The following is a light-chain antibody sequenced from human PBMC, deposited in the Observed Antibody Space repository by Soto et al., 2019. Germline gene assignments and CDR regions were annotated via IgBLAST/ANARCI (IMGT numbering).Light chain of an antibody. J-gene: IGLJ2*01. CDR3: SSYTSASTPLV. Sequence: QSALTQPASVSGSPGQSITISCTGTGSDVGGYNYVSWYQQHPGKAPKVMIYDVSNRPSGVSNRFSGSKSGNTASLTISWLQAEDEADYYCSSYTSASTPLVFGGGTKLTVL. CDR2: DVS. V-gene: IGLV2-14*01. CDR1: GSDVGGYNY.